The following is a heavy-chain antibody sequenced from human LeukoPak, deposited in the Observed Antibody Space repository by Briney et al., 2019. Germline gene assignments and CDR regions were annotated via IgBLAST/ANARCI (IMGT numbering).Heavy chain of an antibody. Sequence: SETLSLTCTVSGGSISSYYWSWIRQPPGKGLEWIGYIYYSGSTSYNPSLKSRVTISVDASKNHFSLKLSSVTAADTAVYYCARYSGSYPHDAFDIWGQGTMVTVSS. D-gene: IGHD1-26*01. CDR3: ARYSGSYPHDAFDI. V-gene: IGHV4-59*01. CDR2: IYYSGST. CDR1: GGSISSYY. J-gene: IGHJ3*02.